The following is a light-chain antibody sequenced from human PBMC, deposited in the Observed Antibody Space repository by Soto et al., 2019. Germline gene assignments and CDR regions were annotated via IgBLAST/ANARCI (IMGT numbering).Light chain of an antibody. J-gene: IGKJ5*01. V-gene: IGKV3-15*01. CDR2: GSF. Sequence: ELVMAQSPATLSVSPGERATLSCRASQSVSSNLAWYQQKPGXAPRLLIVGSFARATGIPARFSGSGSGSELTLSISGLQSEDFAVYHCQQYNDRPPITFRQGTRLEI. CDR3: QQYNDRPPIT. CDR1: QSVSSN.